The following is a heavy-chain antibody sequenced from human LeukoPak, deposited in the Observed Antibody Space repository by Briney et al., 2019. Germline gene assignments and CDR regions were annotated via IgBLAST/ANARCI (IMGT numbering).Heavy chain of an antibody. J-gene: IGHJ4*02. CDR3: ARAVQWLEYDY. V-gene: IGHV1-2*02. D-gene: IGHD6-19*01. CDR1: GYSFTNYA. CDR2: INPNSGGT. Sequence: ASVKVSCKASGYSFTNYAMNWVRQAPGQGLEWMGWINPNSGGTNYAQKFQGRVTMTRDTSISTAYMELSRLRSDDTAVYYCARAVQWLEYDYWGQGTLVTVSS.